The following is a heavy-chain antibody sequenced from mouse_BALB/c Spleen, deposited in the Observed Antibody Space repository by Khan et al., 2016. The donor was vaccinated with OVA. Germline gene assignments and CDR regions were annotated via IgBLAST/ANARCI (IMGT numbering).Heavy chain of an antibody. Sequence: VQLQQSGAELVKPGASVRLSCKASGYTFTSYYLYWVKQRPGHGLEWIGDINPSNGGTNFNENFKTKATLTVDKSSSTAYMQLSSLTSEDSAVYYCTRSGYGAFAYWRQGTLVTVSA. CDR1: GYTFTSYY. D-gene: IGHD1-1*02. V-gene: IGHV1S81*02. CDR2: INPSNGGT. CDR3: TRSGYGAFAY. J-gene: IGHJ3*01.